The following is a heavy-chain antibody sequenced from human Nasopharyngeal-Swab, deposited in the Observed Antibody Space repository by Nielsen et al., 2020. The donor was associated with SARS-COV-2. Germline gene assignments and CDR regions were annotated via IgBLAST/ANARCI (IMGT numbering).Heavy chain of an antibody. V-gene: IGHV3-7*03. J-gene: IGHJ6*02. D-gene: IGHD4-17*01. CDR2: IKQDGSEE. CDR3: ARDNDYGDYALYYYYYGMDV. Sequence: GESLKISCAASGFTFSSYWMSWVRQAPGKGLEWVANIKQDGSEEYYVDSVKGRFTISRDNAKNSLYLQMNSLRAEDTAVYYCARDNDYGDYALYYYYYGMDVWGQGTTVTVSS. CDR1: GFTFSSYW.